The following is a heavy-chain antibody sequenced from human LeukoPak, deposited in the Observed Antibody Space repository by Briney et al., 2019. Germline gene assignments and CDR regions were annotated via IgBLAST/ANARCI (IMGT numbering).Heavy chain of an antibody. Sequence: GTSLRLSCAASGFTFSSYGMHWVRQAPGKGLEWVAVIWYDGSEKYYADSVKGRFTISRDNSKNTLFLQMNNLTAEDTVVYYCARWSCDHWGQGTLVTVSS. CDR3: ARWSCDH. J-gene: IGHJ5*02. CDR2: IWYDGSEK. V-gene: IGHV3-33*01. CDR1: GFTFSSYG.